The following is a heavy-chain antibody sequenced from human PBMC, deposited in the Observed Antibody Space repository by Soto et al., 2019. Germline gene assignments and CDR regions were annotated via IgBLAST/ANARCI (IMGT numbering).Heavy chain of an antibody. J-gene: IGHJ4*02. CDR1: GGSISSSAYF. Sequence: ASETLSLTCTVSGGSISSSAYFWGWIRQPPGKGLEWIGSIYYSGSSYYNPSLKSRVTISVDTSKNQFSLNLSSVTAADTAVYYCARLVGRGGKPSDYWGQGTRLTVS. V-gene: IGHV4-39*01. D-gene: IGHD1-26*01. CDR2: IYYSGSS. CDR3: ARLVGRGGKPSDY.